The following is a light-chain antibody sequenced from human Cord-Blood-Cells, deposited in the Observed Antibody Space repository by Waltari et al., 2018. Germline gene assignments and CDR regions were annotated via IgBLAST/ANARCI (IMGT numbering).Light chain of an antibody. CDR2: AAS. Sequence: IQMTQSPPPLSAAEGDRVTITCRASQSISSYLKWYQQKPGKAPKLLIYAASSLQSGVPSRFSGSGSGTDFTLTISSLQPEDFATYYCQQSYSTPFTFGPGTKVDIK. CDR3: QQSYSTPFT. V-gene: IGKV1-39*01. J-gene: IGKJ3*01. CDR1: QSISSY.